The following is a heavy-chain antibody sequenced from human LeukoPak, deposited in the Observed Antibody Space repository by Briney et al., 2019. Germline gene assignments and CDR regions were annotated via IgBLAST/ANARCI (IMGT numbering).Heavy chain of an antibody. V-gene: IGHV3-48*03. CDR3: ARVAAAGTYYFDS. D-gene: IGHD6-13*01. CDR1: GFSFSTYE. Sequence: GGSLRLSCAASGFSFSTYEMNWVRQAPGKGLEWVSYISSSGSTIYYADSVKGRFTISRDNAKNSLYLQMNSPRAEDTAVYYCARVAAAGTYYFDSWGQGALVTVSS. CDR2: ISSSGSTI. J-gene: IGHJ4*02.